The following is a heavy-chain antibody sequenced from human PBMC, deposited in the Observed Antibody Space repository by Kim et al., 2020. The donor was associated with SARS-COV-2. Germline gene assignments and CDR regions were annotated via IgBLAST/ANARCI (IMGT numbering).Heavy chain of an antibody. Sequence: SETLSLTCTVSGGSISSYYWSWIRQPPGKGLEWIGYIYYSGSTNYNPSLKSRVTISVDTSKNQFSLKLSSVTAADTAVYYCARDEAAVGNYGMDVWGQGTTVTVSS. CDR3: ARDEAAVGNYGMDV. CDR2: IYYSGST. D-gene: IGHD6-13*01. V-gene: IGHV4-59*13. J-gene: IGHJ6*02. CDR1: GGSISSYY.